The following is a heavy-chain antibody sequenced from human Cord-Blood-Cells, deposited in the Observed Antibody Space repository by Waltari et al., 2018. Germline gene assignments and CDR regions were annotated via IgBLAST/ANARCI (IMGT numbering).Heavy chain of an antibody. CDR1: GRSISSSPYY. CDR2: IYYSGST. D-gene: IGHD1-26*01. CDR3: ARHFWGATTIDY. Sequence: QLQLQESGSGLGKPSETLSLTCTVAGRSISSSPYYWGWLRQPPGKGLEWIGSIYYSGSTYYNPSLKSRVTISVDTSKNQFSLKLSSVTAADTAVYYCARHFWGATTIDYWGQGTLVTVSS. J-gene: IGHJ4*02. V-gene: IGHV4-39*01.